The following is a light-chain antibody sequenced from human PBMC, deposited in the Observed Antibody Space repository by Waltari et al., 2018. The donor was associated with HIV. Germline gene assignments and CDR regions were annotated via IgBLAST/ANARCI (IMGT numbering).Light chain of an antibody. J-gene: IGKJ1*01. Sequence: DIQMTQFPSPLPASVGDRITLTCRASHSVSRWLAWYQQKPGKAPKVLIYRASSLESGVPSRFSGSGSGTEFNLTISTLQPEDFGTYYCQEYSTSFWTFGPGTTVEVK. V-gene: IGKV1-5*03. CDR3: QEYSTSFWT. CDR2: RAS. CDR1: HSVSRW.